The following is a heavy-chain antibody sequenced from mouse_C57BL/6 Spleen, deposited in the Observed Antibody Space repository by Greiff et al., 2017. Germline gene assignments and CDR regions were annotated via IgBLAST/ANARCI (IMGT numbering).Heavy chain of an antibody. V-gene: IGHV1-76*01. CDR1: GYTFTDYY. Sequence: VKLMESGAELVRPGASVKLSCKASGYTFTDYYINWVKQRPGQGLEWIARIYPGSGNTYYNEKFKGKATLTAEKSSSTAYMQLSSLTSEDSAVYFCARLFPWYFDVWGTGTTVTVSS. J-gene: IGHJ1*03. CDR3: ARLFPWYFDV. CDR2: IYPGSGNT.